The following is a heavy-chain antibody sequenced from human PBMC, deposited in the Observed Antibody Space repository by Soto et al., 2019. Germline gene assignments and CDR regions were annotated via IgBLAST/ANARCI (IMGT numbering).Heavy chain of an antibody. CDR3: ARVGIAVAGSFDY. CDR2: INAGNGNT. CDR1: GYTFTSYA. D-gene: IGHD6-19*01. J-gene: IGHJ4*02. V-gene: IGHV1-3*01. Sequence: ASVKVSCKASGYTFTSYAMHWVRQAPGQRLEWMGWINAGNGNTKYSQKFQGRVTITRDTSASTAYMELSSLRSEDTAVYYCARVGIAVAGSFDYWGQGTLVTVSS.